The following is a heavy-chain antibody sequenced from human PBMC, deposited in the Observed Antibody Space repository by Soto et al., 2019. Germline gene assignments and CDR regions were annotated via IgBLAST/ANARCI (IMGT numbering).Heavy chain of an antibody. CDR3: ARGGTTGLTTGMYWFDP. CDR1: GGSISSSNW. J-gene: IGHJ5*02. V-gene: IGHV4-4*02. D-gene: IGHD4-17*01. Sequence: QVQLQESGPGLVKPSGTLSLTCAVSGGSISSSNWWSWVRQPPGKGLEWIGEIYHSGSTNYNPSLKSRVTLSVDKSKKQFSLKLSSVTAADTAVYYCARGGTTGLTTGMYWFDPWGQGTLVTVSS. CDR2: IYHSGST.